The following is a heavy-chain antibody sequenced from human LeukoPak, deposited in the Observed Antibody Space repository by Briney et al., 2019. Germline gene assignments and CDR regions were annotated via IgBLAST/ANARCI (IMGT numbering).Heavy chain of an antibody. Sequence: GASVKVSCKASGGTFSSYAISWVRRAPGQGLEWMGGIIPIFGTANYAQKFQGRVTITADKSTSTAYMELSSLRSEDTAVYYCAREGYYDILTGYQYYFDYWGQGTLVTVSS. CDR2: IIPIFGTA. CDR1: GGTFSSYA. V-gene: IGHV1-69*06. J-gene: IGHJ4*02. D-gene: IGHD3-9*01. CDR3: AREGYYDILTGYQYYFDY.